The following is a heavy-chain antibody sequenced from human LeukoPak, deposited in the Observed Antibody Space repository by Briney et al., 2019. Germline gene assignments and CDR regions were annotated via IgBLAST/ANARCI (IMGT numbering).Heavy chain of an antibody. V-gene: IGHV4-39*01. CDR3: ARHLTITMVRGVGY. CDR2: IYYSGST. CDR1: GFTFSSYW. J-gene: IGHJ4*02. Sequence: PGGSLRLSCAASGFTFSSYWMSWVRQPPGKGLEWIGSIYYSGSTYYNPSLKSRVTISVDTSKNQFSLKLSSVTAADTAVYYCARHLTITMVRGVGYWGQGTLVTVSS. D-gene: IGHD3-10*01.